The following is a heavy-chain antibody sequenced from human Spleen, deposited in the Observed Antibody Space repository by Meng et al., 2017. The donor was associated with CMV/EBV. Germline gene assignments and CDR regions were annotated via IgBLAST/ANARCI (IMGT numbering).Heavy chain of an antibody. J-gene: IGHJ4*02. CDR2: ISAYNGNT. V-gene: IGHV1-18*01. CDR1: GYTFTSYG. D-gene: IGHD4-17*01. Sequence: ASVKVSCKASGYTFTSYGISWVRQAPGQGLEWMGWISAYNGNTNYAQKLQGRVTMTRDTSTSTVYMELSSLRSEDTAVYYCARVMTTVTTYYFDYWGQGTLVTVSS. CDR3: ARVMTTVTTYYFDY.